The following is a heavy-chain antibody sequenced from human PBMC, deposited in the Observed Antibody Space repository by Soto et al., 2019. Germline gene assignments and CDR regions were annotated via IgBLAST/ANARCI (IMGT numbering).Heavy chain of an antibody. CDR2: IYHSGST. CDR1: GGSISSSNW. V-gene: IGHV4-4*02. D-gene: IGHD1-26*01. J-gene: IGHJ6*02. CDR3: ARVSGSYSHGMDV. Sequence: QVQLQESGPGLVKPSGTLSLTCAVSGGSISSSNWWSWVRQPPGKGLEWIGEIYHSGSTNYNPSRKSRVTISGDHSETPFSLQLSSVASADTAVYYCARVSGSYSHGMDVWGQGTTVTVSS.